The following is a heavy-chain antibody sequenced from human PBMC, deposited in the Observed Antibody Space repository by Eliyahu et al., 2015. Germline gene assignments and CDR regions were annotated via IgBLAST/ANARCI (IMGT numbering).Heavy chain of an antibody. CDR2: ISYDGSNK. CDR3: ARDRAWNYGGGDAFDI. CDR1: AXPFSRYA. J-gene: IGHJ3*02. Sequence: QVQLVESGGGVVQPGRSRRLSCAASAXPFSRYAMHWXRQAPGKGLEGVAVISYDGSNKYYADSVKGRFTISRDNSKNTLYLQMNSLRAEDTAVYYCARDRAWNYGGGDAFDIWGQGTMVTVSS. V-gene: IGHV3-30-3*01. D-gene: IGHD1-7*01.